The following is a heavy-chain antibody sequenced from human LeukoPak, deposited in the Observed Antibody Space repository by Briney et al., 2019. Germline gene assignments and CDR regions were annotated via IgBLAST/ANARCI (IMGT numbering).Heavy chain of an antibody. J-gene: IGHJ4*02. D-gene: IGHD2/OR15-2a*01. CDR3: AKDRNSDLDY. Sequence: GRSLRLSCVASGFTFSNYAMHWVRQAPGKGLEWVSVISHAGSYEYYADSVKGRFAISRDNSKNTLYLQMNSLRAEDTAVYYCAKDRNSDLDYWGQGTLVTVSS. CDR2: ISHAGSYE. CDR1: GFTFSNYA. V-gene: IGHV3-30*09.